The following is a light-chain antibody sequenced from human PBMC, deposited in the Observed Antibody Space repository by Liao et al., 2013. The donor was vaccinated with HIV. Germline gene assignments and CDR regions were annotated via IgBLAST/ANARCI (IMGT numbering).Light chain of an antibody. CDR2: EDS. Sequence: SYELTQPPSVSVSPGQTATITCSGDKLGNKNACWYQQRPGQSPEVVIYEDSKRPSGIPERFSGSNSGNTATLTISGTQPTDEADYYCQAWDRNTAIFGGGTKLTVL. V-gene: IGLV3-1*01. CDR1: KLGNKN. CDR3: QAWDRNTAI. J-gene: IGLJ2*01.